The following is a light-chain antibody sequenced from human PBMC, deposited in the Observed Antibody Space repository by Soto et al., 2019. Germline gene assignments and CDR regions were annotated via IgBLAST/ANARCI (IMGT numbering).Light chain of an antibody. Sequence: EIVVTKSPGTLSVSAGERATLSCRASQSVSTSLAWHQQKPGQAPRLLIYDASNRATGIPARFSGSGSGTDFTLTISCLEPEDFAVYYCQQRSNLPPSFSGGANVDIK. CDR3: QQRSNLPPS. CDR2: DAS. V-gene: IGKV3-11*01. CDR1: QSVSTS. J-gene: IGKJ4*01.